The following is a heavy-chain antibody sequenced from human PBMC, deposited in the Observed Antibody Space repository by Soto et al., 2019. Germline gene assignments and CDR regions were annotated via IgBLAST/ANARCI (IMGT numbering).Heavy chain of an antibody. Sequence: EVQLVESGGGLVQPGRSLRLSCAASGFTFDDYAMHWVRQAPGKGLEWVSGISWNSGSIGYADSVKGRFTISRDNAKNSLYLQMNSLRAEDTALYYCAKATGAGTGAFDIWGQGTMVTVSS. J-gene: IGHJ3*02. CDR1: GFTFDDYA. CDR2: ISWNSGSI. D-gene: IGHD6-19*01. V-gene: IGHV3-9*01. CDR3: AKATGAGTGAFDI.